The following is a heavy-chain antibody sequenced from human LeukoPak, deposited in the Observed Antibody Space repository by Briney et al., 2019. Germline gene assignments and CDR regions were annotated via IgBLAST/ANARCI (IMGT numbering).Heavy chain of an antibody. D-gene: IGHD1-1*01. V-gene: IGHV3-23*01. CDR3: ARDAGPNWNFEHPNYYYMDV. J-gene: IGHJ6*03. Sequence: GGSLRLSCAASGFTFSSYAMSWVRQAPGKGLEWVSAISRSGGSTAYADSVKGRFTISRDNSKNTLYLQMNSLRAEDTAVYYCARDAGPNWNFEHPNYYYMDVWGKGTTVTVSS. CDR2: ISRSGGST. CDR1: GFTFSSYA.